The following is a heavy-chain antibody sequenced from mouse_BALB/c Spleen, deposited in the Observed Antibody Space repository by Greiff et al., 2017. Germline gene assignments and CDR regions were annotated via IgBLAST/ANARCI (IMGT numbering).Heavy chain of an antibody. CDR3: ARVFYGYDEYFDV. CDR2: IWAGGST. D-gene: IGHD2-2*01. J-gene: IGHJ1*01. CDR1: GFSLTSYG. V-gene: IGHV2-9*02. Sequence: VKLMESGPGLVAPSQSLSITCTVSGFSLTSYGVHWVRQPPGKGLEWLGVIWAGGSTNYNSALMSRLSISKDNSKSQVFLKMNSLQTDDTAMYYCARVFYGYDEYFDVWGAGTTVTVSS.